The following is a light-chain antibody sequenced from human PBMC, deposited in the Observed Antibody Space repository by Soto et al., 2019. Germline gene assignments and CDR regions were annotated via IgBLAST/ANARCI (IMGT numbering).Light chain of an antibody. Sequence: QSVLTQPASVSGSPGQSITISCTGTSSDVGGYNYVSWYQQHPGKAPTLMIYDVSNRPSGVSNRFSGSKSGNTASLTISGLQAEDEADYYCSSYTSDITLDVVFGGGTKLTVL. CDR1: SSDVGGYNY. J-gene: IGLJ2*01. CDR2: DVS. V-gene: IGLV2-14*03. CDR3: SSYTSDITLDVV.